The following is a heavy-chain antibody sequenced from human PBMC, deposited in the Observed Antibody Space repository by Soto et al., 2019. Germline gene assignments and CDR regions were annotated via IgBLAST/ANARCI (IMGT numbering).Heavy chain of an antibody. CDR2: LYDLDGI. D-gene: IGHD4-17*01. Sequence: DVQLVESGGGLIQPGGSLRLSCAAFGLTVSGKYYMAWVRQAPGKGLEWLSALYDLDGIYYADSVKGRFTTSGDSSKNIVYLQMNDLRPDVTAVYYCASWHLREHAYDVWGQGTTVTVSS. CDR1: GLTVSGKYY. J-gene: IGHJ3*01. V-gene: IGHV3-53*01. CDR3: ASWHLREHAYDV.